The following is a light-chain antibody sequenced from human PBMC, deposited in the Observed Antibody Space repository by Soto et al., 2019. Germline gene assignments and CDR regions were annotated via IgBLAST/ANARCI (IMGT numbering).Light chain of an antibody. V-gene: IGLV2-14*01. CDR3: TSYTSTIPYV. CDR1: SNDVGGYNY. CDR2: EVS. J-gene: IGLJ1*01. Sequence: QSALTQPASVSGSPGQSITISCTGSSNDVGGYNYVSWYQQHPGQAPKLIIYEVSDRPSGVSPRFSSSKSGNTASLTISGLQVEDEADYFCTSYTSTIPYVFGSGTKLTV.